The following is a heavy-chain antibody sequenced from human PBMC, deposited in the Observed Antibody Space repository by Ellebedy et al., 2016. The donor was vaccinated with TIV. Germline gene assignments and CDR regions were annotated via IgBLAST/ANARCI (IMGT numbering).Heavy chain of an antibody. V-gene: IGHV3-53*01. CDR3: AVGRPNYGDFPS. J-gene: IGHJ5*02. CDR2: IYAGGTT. D-gene: IGHD4-17*01. Sequence: GESLKISCAVSGFTVSSHYMSWVRQAPGRGLEWVSVIYAGGTTDYVASVKGRFSISRDTSKNTLFLQMNSLRADDTAIYYCAVGRPNYGDFPSWGQGTLVTVSS. CDR1: GFTVSSHY.